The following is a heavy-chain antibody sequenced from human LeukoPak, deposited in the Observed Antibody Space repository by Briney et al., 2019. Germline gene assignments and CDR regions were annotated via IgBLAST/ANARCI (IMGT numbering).Heavy chain of an antibody. CDR2: ISYDGSNK. D-gene: IGHD3-22*01. CDR3: AREPYLELHYYDSSGYLDY. Sequence: PGGSLRLSCAASGFTFSNYGMHWVRQAPGKGLEWVALISYDGSNKYYADSVKGRFTISRDNSKNTLYLQMNSLRAEDTAVYYCAREPYLELHYYDSSGYLDYWGQGTLVTVSS. J-gene: IGHJ4*02. V-gene: IGHV3-30*03. CDR1: GFTFSNYG.